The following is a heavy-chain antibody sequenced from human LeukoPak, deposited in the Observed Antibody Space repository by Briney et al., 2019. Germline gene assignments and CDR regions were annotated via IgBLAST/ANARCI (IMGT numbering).Heavy chain of an antibody. J-gene: IGHJ4*02. CDR1: GYTFTSYY. V-gene: IGHV1-2*02. Sequence: GASVKVSCKASGYTFTSYYMHWVRQAPGQGLEWMGWINDNSGDTTYAQKFQGRVTMTGDTSITTVYMELKSLISDDTAVYYCARVLSNGDFWGQGTLVTVSS. CDR3: ARVLSNGDF. CDR2: INDNSGDT. D-gene: IGHD2-8*01.